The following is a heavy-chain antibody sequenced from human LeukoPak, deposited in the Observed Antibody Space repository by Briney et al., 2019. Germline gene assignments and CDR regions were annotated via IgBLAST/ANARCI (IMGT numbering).Heavy chain of an antibody. CDR2: ISSSGSTI. V-gene: IGHV3-48*03. CDR3: ARALTMVPGG. D-gene: IGHD3-10*01. J-gene: IGHJ4*02. CDR1: GFSFSSYE. Sequence: GGSLRLSCAASGFSFSSYEMNWVRQAPGKGLEWVSYISSSGSTIYYADSVKGRFTISRDNAKNSLYLQMNSLRAEDTAVYYCARALTMVPGGWGQGTLVTVSS.